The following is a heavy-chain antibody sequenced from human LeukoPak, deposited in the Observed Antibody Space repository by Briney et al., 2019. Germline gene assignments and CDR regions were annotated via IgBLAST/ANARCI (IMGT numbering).Heavy chain of an antibody. J-gene: IGHJ4*02. Sequence: SFTLSLTCPVSGYSVTSTYWLTLVRPPPGEGLEWRGAIYHRGSTNYVPIPKSRATISLARSRNHFSLGLNSVNAADTGVYYCARGGNSAGYFDYWGQGTLVTVSS. V-gene: IGHV4-4*02. CDR2: IYHRGST. CDR3: ARGGNSAGYFDY. D-gene: IGHD1/OR15-1a*01. CDR1: GYSVTSTYW.